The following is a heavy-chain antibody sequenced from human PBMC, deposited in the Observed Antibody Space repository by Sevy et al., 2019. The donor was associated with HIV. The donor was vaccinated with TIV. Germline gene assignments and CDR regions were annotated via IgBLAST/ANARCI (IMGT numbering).Heavy chain of an antibody. CDR2: ISDRDDTT. V-gene: IGHV3-23*01. D-gene: IGHD3-10*01. CDR3: AKADALLWFGELLSYFDY. J-gene: IGHJ4*02. Sequence: GGSLRLSCVVSGFTFSSYAMSWVRQAPGKGLEWVSAISDRDDTTYYADSVKGRFTISRDNSQNTLHLQMNNLRVEDTAVYYWAKADALLWFGELLSYFDYWGQGTLVTVSS. CDR1: GFTFSSYA.